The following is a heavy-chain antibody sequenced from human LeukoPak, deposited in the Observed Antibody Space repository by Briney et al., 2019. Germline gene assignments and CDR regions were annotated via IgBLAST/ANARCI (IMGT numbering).Heavy chain of an antibody. CDR2: IYPGDSDT. Sequence: GESLKISCKGSGYSFTSYWIGWVRQMPGKGLEWMGIIYPGDSDTRYSPSFQGQVTISADKSISTAYLQWSSLKASDTAMYYCARWREMATYPSEYMDVWGKGTTVTVSS. V-gene: IGHV5-51*01. J-gene: IGHJ6*03. CDR1: GYSFTSYW. CDR3: ARWREMATYPSEYMDV. D-gene: IGHD5-24*01.